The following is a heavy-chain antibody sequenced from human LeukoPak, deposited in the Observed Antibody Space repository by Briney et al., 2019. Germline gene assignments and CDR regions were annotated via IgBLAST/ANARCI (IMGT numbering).Heavy chain of an antibody. V-gene: IGHV1-8*01. Sequence: ASVKVSCKVSGYTFTNYDINWVRQASGQGLEWMGWMNPNSGNTGYAQKFQGRVPMTRNIAISTAYMELSSLRSEDTAVYYCAVTRGYSGYDFRFNYWGQGTLVTVSS. D-gene: IGHD5-12*01. CDR3: AVTRGYSGYDFRFNY. CDR2: MNPNSGNT. J-gene: IGHJ4*02. CDR1: GYTFTNYD.